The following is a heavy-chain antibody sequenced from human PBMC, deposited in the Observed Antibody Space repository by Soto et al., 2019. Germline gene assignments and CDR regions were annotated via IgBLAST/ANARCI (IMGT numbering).Heavy chain of an antibody. CDR1: GFTFSSYA. D-gene: IGHD1-26*01. CDR2: ISYDGSNK. CDR3: ARRSVEADAFDI. V-gene: IGHV3-30-3*01. J-gene: IGHJ3*02. Sequence: PGGSLRLSCAASGFTFSSYAMHWVRQAPGKGLEWVAVISYDGSNKYYADSVKGRFTISRDNSKNTLYLQMNSLRAEDTAVYYCARRSVEADAFDIWGQGTMVTVSS.